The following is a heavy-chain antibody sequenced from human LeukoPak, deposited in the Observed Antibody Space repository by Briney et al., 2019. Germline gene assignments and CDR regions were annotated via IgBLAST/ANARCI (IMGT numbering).Heavy chain of an antibody. CDR1: GFTFSSYS. CDR3: ARELDIVVVPAAIGNWFDP. D-gene: IGHD2-2*03. V-gene: IGHV3-21*01. J-gene: IGHJ5*02. CDR2: ISSSSSYI. Sequence: GGSLRLSCAASGFTFSSYSMNWVRQAPGKGLEWVSSISSSSSYIYYADSVKGRFTISRGNAKNSLYLQMNSLRAEDTAVYYCARELDIVVVPAAIGNWFDPWGQGTLVTVSS.